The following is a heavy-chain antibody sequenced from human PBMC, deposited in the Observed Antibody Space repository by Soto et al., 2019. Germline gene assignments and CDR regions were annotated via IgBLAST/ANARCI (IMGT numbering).Heavy chain of an antibody. CDR3: AIDILGADDAFDI. CDR1: GFTFNKYS. V-gene: IGHV3-21*01. J-gene: IGHJ3*02. CDR2: ISSSSTYI. D-gene: IGHD1-26*01. Sequence: EVQLMESGGGLVKPGGSLRLSCAASGFTFNKYSMNWVRQAPGKGLEWVSSISSSSTYIYDADSVKGRFTISRDNAKNSLYLQMNILRAEDTAVYYCAIDILGADDAFDIWGQGTKVTVSS.